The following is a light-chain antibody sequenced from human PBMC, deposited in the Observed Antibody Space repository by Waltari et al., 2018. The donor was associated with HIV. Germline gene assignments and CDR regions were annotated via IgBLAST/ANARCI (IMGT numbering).Light chain of an antibody. J-gene: IGLJ3*02. CDR2: KDS. V-gene: IGLV3-25*03. CDR1: ALPKQY. Sequence: SYELTQPPSVSVSPGQTARITCSGDALPKQYAYWYQQKPGQAPVLGIYKDSERPSGIPERFSGSGSGTTVTLTISGVQAEDEADYYCQAADSSGTYKGNWVFGGGTKLTVL. CDR3: QAADSSGTYKGNWV.